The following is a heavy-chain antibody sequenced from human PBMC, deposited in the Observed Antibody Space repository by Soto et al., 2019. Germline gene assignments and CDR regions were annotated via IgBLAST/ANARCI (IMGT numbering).Heavy chain of an antibody. V-gene: IGHV4-4*02. D-gene: IGHD1-1*01. CDR2: VHISGHS. J-gene: IGHJ5*01. CDR3: ARVRQGCSANNCYFDP. CDR1: GGSVRAPDW. Sequence: QVHLQESGPGLVAPSGTLSLTCTLSGGSVRAPDWWNWVRQSPDKGLEWIAEVHISGHSNCNPSVRSRVSVSIDSSKNQFYLNLNSVTAADTAIYYCARVRQGCSANNCYFDPWGQGTQVTISS.